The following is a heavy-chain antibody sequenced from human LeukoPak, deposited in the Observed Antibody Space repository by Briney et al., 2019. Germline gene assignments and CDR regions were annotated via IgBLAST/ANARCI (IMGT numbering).Heavy chain of an antibody. D-gene: IGHD3-22*01. CDR2: IYFSGST. V-gene: IGHV4-39*07. Sequence: SETLSLTCTVSGGSIRDNSYYWGWIRQPPGKGLEWIGDIYFSGSTYYNPSLKSRVSMSLDTSKNQFSLKLSSVTAADTAVYYCTRGSIAYYYMDVWGKGTTVTISS. CDR1: GGSIRDNSYY. J-gene: IGHJ6*03. CDR3: TRGSIAYYYMDV.